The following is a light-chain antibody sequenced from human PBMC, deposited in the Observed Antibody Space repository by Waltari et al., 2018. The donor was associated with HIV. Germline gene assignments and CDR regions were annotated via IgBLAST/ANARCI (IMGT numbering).Light chain of an antibody. Sequence: DVLMTQLPPALSVSLGQPASIYCRSTQSLVSIDGNTYLSWFHQGPGQSPRRLIYKVSVRASGVSHRISGSGSGTDFTLKISRVYADDAEMYFCLQSTFWPRTFGQGTKLE. CDR2: KVS. CDR1: QSLVSIDGNTY. J-gene: IGKJ2*02. CDR3: LQSTFWPRT. V-gene: IGKV2-30*01.